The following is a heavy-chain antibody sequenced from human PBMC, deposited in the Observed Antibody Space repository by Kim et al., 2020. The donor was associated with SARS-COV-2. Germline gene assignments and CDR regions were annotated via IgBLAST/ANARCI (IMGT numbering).Heavy chain of an antibody. V-gene: IGHV3-30-3*01. CDR2: ISYDGSNK. CDR1: GFTFSSYA. J-gene: IGHJ4*01. D-gene: IGHD3-10*01. Sequence: GGSLRLSCAASGFTFSSYAMHWVRQAPGKGLEWVAVISYDGSNKYYADSVKGRFTISRDNSKNTLYLQMNSLRAEDTAVYYCASVTIGGLRGGWFDYWG. CDR3: ASVTIGGLRGGWFDY.